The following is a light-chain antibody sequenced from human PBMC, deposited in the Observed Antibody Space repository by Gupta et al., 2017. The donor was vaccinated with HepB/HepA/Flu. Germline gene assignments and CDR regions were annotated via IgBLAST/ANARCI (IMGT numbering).Light chain of an antibody. CDR2: STS. CDR3: QQYHSPLT. Sequence: DQQNSGQAPRLLIYSTSNRATGIPDRFSASGSGTDFTLTISRLEPEDFAVNYCQQYHSPLTFGGGTKVEIK. J-gene: IGKJ4*01. V-gene: IGKV3-20*01.